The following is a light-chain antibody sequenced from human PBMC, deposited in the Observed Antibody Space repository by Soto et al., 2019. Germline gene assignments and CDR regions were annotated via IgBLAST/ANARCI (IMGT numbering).Light chain of an antibody. CDR1: SSNIGSNT. CDR3: SSYAGSTNLV. J-gene: IGLJ1*01. CDR2: SNN. Sequence: QSVLTQPPSASGTPGQRVTISCSGSSSNIGSNTVNWYQQLPGTAPKLLIYSNNQRPSGVPDRFSGSKSGTSASLAISGLQSEDEADYYCSSYAGSTNLVFGTGTKVTVL. V-gene: IGLV1-44*01.